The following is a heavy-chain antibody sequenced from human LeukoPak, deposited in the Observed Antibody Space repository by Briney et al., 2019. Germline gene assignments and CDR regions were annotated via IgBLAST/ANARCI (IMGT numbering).Heavy chain of an antibody. CDR2: ISWDGGST. CDR3: ANLARGGADY. CDR1: GFTFDDYA. Sequence: PGGSLRLSCAASGFTFDDYAMHWVRQAPGKGLEWVSLISWDGGSTYYADSVKGRFTISRDNSKNSLYLQMNSLRAEDTALYYCANLARGGADYWGQGTLVTVSS. D-gene: IGHD3-10*01. V-gene: IGHV3-43D*03. J-gene: IGHJ4*02.